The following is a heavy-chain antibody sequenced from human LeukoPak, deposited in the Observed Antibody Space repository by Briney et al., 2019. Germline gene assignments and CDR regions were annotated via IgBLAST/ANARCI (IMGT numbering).Heavy chain of an antibody. CDR3: AKDMGWELSYFDY. J-gene: IGHJ4*02. CDR1: GGTFSSYA. V-gene: IGHV1-69*05. Sequence: SVKVSCKASGGTFSSYAISWVRQAPGQGLEWMGGIIPIFGTANYAQKFQGRVTITTDESTSTAYMELGSLRSEDTAVYYCAKDMGWELSYFDYWGQGTLVTVSS. CDR2: IIPIFGTA. D-gene: IGHD1-26*01.